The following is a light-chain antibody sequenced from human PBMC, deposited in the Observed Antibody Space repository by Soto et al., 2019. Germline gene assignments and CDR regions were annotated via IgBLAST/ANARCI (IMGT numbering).Light chain of an antibody. CDR1: QSISVS. Sequence: DFQMTQSPSTLSASVGDTVTITCRASQSISVSLAWYQQKPGKAPNLLIYDASTLQGGVPSRFSGSGSGTEFTLTVTSLQPEDFATYFCQQYDKYSTFGHGTKVDIK. CDR2: DAS. CDR3: QQYDKYST. V-gene: IGKV1-5*01. J-gene: IGKJ1*01.